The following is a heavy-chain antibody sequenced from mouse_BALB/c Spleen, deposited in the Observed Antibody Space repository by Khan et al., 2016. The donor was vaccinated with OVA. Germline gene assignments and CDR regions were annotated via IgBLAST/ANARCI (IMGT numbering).Heavy chain of an antibody. J-gene: IGHJ4*01. CDR2: IYTYTGEP. CDR1: GYTFTNYG. V-gene: IGHV9-3-1*01. D-gene: IGHD1-1*01. CDR3: ARGNSRAMDY. Sequence: QIQLVQSGPELKKPGETVKISCKASGYTFTNYGMNWVKQAPGKGLKWMGWIYTYTGEPTYADDFKGRFAFSLESSARTSYLKINNLTNEDTATYFCARGNSRAMDYWGQGTSVTVSS.